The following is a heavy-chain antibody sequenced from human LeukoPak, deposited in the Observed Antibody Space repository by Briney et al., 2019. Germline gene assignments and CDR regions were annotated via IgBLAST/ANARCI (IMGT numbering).Heavy chain of an antibody. CDR3: ARAGVRTYFDS. J-gene: IGHJ4*02. CDR2: SRGKANSYTT. Sequence: GGSLRLSCAVFGFTFSDYYMDWVRQAPGKGLEWVGRSRGKANSYTTEYAASVKGRFTISRDESKNSLYLQMNSLKTEDTALYYCARAGVRTYFDSWGQGTLVTVSS. CDR1: GFTFSDYY. D-gene: IGHD2-8*01. V-gene: IGHV3-72*01.